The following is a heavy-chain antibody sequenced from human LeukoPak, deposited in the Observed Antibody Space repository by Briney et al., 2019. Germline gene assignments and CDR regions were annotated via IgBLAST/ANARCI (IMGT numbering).Heavy chain of an antibody. CDR1: GFTFSSYA. CDR2: ISYDGSNK. J-gene: IGHJ6*03. CDR3: AKNGDRGAYCSGGSCYPYFYYYMDV. Sequence: PGRSLRLSCAASGFTFSSYAMHWVRQAPGKGLEWVALISYDGSNKYYADSVKGRFTISRDNSKNTLYLQMNSLRAEDTAIYYCAKNGDRGAYCSGGSCYPYFYYYMDVWGKGTAVTISS. V-gene: IGHV3-30*18. D-gene: IGHD2-15*01.